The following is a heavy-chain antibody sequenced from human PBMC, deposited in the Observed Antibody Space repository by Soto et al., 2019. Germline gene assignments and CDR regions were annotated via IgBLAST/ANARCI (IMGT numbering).Heavy chain of an antibody. V-gene: IGHV1-69*02. D-gene: IGHD4-17*01. CDR1: GDTFSSYS. CDR2: ISPILGIP. CDR3: ARAGDYGDYELDV. J-gene: IGHJ6*02. Sequence: SVKVSCKASGDTFSSYSISWVRQAPGQGLEWLGRISPILGIPDYAQKFRGRVTITADKSTSTAYMELSSLRSEDTAVYYCARAGDYGDYELDVWG.